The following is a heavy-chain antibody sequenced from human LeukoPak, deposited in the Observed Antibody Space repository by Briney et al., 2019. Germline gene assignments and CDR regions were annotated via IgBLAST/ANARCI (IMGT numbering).Heavy chain of an antibody. CDR1: GGTFSSYA. J-gene: IGHJ3*02. CDR3: ARDPGRTRDAFDI. Sequence: ASVKVSSKASGGTFSSYAISWVRQAPGQGLEWMGRIIPIFGIANYAQKFQGRVTITADKSTSTAYMELSSLRSEDTAVYYCARDPGRTRDAFDIWGQGTMVTVSS. CDR2: IIPIFGIA. D-gene: IGHD1-1*01. V-gene: IGHV1-69*04.